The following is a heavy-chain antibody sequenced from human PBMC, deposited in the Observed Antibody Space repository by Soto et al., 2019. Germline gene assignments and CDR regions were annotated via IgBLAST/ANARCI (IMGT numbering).Heavy chain of an antibody. V-gene: IGHV4-59*12. J-gene: IGHJ6*02. D-gene: IGHD1-1*01. CDR1: GGSTRSYY. Sequence: QVELQESGPGLVKPSETLSLTCTVSGGSTRSYYWSWIRQPPGQGLEWVGYIHYSGSTNYNPSLKSRLSISLDTSKNVFSLSLTSVTPADTAVYYCARLSGTMTAGYYGLDVWGQGTTVTVPS. CDR3: ARLSGTMTAGYYGLDV. CDR2: IHYSGST.